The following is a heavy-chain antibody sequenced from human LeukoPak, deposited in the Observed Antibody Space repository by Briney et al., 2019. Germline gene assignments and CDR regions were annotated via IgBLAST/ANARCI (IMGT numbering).Heavy chain of an antibody. CDR1: GYTLTSYG. J-gene: IGHJ6*02. D-gene: IGHD2-2*01. Sequence: ASVKVSCKASGYTLTSYGISWVRQATGQGLEWMGWISANNGNKNYAQKLQGRVTMTTETSTSTAYMELRSLRSDDTAVYYCARRSASYCSSTSCYSIYYYYYGMDVWGQGTTVTVSS. CDR3: ARRSASYCSSTSCYSIYYYYYGMDV. V-gene: IGHV1-18*01. CDR2: ISANNGNK.